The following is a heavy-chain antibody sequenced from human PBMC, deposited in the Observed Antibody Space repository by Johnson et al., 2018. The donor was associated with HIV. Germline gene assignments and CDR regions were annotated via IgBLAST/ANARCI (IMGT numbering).Heavy chain of an antibody. J-gene: IGHJ3*02. V-gene: IGHV3-30*14. Sequence: QEQLVESGGGVVQPGRSLRLSCAASGFTFSSYAMHWVRQAPGKGLEWVAVISYDGRNKYSADSVKGRFTISRDNSKNTLYLQMNSPRVEDMDVYYCAKGADYADYEGAFDIWGQGTMVTVSS. CDR3: AKGADYADYEGAFDI. CDR2: ISYDGRNK. D-gene: IGHD4-17*01. CDR1: GFTFSSYA.